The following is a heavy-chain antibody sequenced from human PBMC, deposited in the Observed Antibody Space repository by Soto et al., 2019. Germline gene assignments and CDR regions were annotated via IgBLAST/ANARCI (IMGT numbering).Heavy chain of an antibody. J-gene: IGHJ4*02. CDR2: MNPITGNA. Sequence: ASVKVSCTASGFTFSTYGIHWVRQATGQGLEWMGWMNPITGNAGYAQKFQGRVTMTRNTSIATAYIELSSLRSEDTAVYYCARRKGRSSAVFLHSWGKRSLVTVSS. CDR3: ARRKGRSSAVFLHS. CDR1: GFTFSTYG. V-gene: IGHV1-8*01. D-gene: IGHD2-2*01.